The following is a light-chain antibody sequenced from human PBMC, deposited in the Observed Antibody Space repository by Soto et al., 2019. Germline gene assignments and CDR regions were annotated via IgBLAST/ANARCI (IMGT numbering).Light chain of an antibody. J-gene: IGKJ5*01. V-gene: IGKV3-11*01. CDR1: QSVXSY. CDR3: HQRRKRPRT. Sequence: MALTHSAATLSLFPGESATLACRASQSVXSYLDWYQQKPGQAPRLLXYAASNRATGIPARLSGSGSGTDFTFTISSLDPEDCAAYYCHQRRKRPRTFGQGTRLEIK. CDR2: AAS.